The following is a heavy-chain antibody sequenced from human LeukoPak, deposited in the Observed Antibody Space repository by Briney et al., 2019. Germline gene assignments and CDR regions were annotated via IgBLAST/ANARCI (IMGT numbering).Heavy chain of an antibody. CDR2: IWSDGSNK. CDR1: GVTFSSYG. Sequence: GGSLRLSCAASGVTFSSYGMHWVRQAPGKGLEWVAVIWSDGSNKFYADSVKGRFTISRDNSKNTLYLQMNSLRAEDTAVYYCARDLFDYGDYGSFDYWGQGTLVTVSS. CDR3: ARDLFDYGDYGSFDY. V-gene: IGHV3-33*01. J-gene: IGHJ4*02. D-gene: IGHD4-17*01.